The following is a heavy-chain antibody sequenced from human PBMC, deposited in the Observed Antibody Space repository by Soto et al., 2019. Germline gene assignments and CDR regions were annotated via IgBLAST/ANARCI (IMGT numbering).Heavy chain of an antibody. Sequence: GGSLRLSCAASGFTFSSYAMSWVRQAPGKGLEWVSAISGSGGSTYYADSVKGRFTISRDNSKNTLYLQMNSLRAEDTAVYYCANSPFMSNYGSYYYYYMDVWGKGTTVTVSS. J-gene: IGHJ6*03. V-gene: IGHV3-23*01. D-gene: IGHD4-4*01. CDR1: GFTFSSYA. CDR3: ANSPFMSNYGSYYYYYMDV. CDR2: ISGSGGST.